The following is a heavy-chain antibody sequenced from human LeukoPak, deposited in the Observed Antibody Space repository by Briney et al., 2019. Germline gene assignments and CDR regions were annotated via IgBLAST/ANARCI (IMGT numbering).Heavy chain of an antibody. D-gene: IGHD4-17*01. V-gene: IGHV3-7*01. Sequence: GGSLRLSCAASGFTFSTYYMSWVRQAPGKGLEWVTNIKQDGSAIFYVDSVKGRFTISRDNAKNSLYLQMNSLRGDDTAVYYCAMGGDYPLNWSDPWG. J-gene: IGHJ5*02. CDR1: GFTFSTYY. CDR3: AMGGDYPLNWSDP. CDR2: IKQDGSAI.